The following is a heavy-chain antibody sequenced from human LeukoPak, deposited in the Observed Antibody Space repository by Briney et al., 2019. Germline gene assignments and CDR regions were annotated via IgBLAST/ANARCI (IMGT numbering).Heavy chain of an antibody. Sequence: SSETLSLTCAVYGGSFSGYYWSWIRQPPGKGLEWIGEIYHSGRTNYNPSLKSRVTISVDAPKNQFSLKLSSVTAADTAVYYCASGPPQVDIVVVPAARGIDYWGQGTLVTV. CDR3: ASGPPQVDIVVVPAARGIDY. V-gene: IGHV4-34*01. D-gene: IGHD2-2*01. CDR2: IYHSGRT. J-gene: IGHJ4*02. CDR1: GGSFSGYY.